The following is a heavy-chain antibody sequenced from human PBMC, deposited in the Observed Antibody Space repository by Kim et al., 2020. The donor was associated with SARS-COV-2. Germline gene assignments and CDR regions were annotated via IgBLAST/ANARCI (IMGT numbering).Heavy chain of an antibody. CDR3: ARDYYGSGN. V-gene: IGHV1-69*01. Sequence: GTANYAQKFQGRVTITADESTSTAYMELSSLRSEDTAVYYCARDYYGSGNWGQGTLVTVSS. J-gene: IGHJ4*02. CDR2: GTA. D-gene: IGHD3-10*01.